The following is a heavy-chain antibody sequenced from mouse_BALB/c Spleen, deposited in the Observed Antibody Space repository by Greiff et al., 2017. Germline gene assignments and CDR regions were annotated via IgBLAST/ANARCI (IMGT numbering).Heavy chain of an antibody. CDR1: GFTFSSFG. D-gene: IGHD1-3*01. J-gene: IGHJ3*01. CDR3: AREEWSY. CDR2: ISSGSSTI. V-gene: IGHV5-17*02. Sequence: EVKLVESGGGLVQPGGSRKLSCAASGFTFSSFGMHWVRQAPEKGLEWVAYISSGSSTIYYADTVKGRFTISRDNPKNTLFLQMTSLRSEDTAMYYCAREEWSYWGQGTLVTVS.